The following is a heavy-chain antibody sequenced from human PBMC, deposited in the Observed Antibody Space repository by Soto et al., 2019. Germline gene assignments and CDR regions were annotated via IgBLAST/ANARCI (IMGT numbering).Heavy chain of an antibody. CDR2: HNGYNGQT. Sequence: ASVKVSCKASENTFSTYLVHWVRQVHGQGLEWMGWHNGYNGQTEYSQKFQGRVTITRDTSAKTAYLELRSLTSEDTAVYYCAGPHGRAGFGTWGQGTLVTVSS. CDR1: ENTFSTYL. CDR3: AGPHGRAGFGT. D-gene: IGHD3-16*01. V-gene: IGHV1-3*01. J-gene: IGHJ5*02.